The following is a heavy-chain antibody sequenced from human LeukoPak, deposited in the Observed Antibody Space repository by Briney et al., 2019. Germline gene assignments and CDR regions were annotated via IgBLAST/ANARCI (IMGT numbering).Heavy chain of an antibody. Sequence: PSETLSLTCTVSCGSISSSSYYWGWIRQPPGKGLEWIGSIYYSGSTYYNPSLKSRVTISVDTSKNQFSLKLSSVTAADTAVYYCARRVDTARSIPDRYFDYWGQGTLVTVSS. CDR3: ARRVDTARSIPDRYFDY. D-gene: IGHD5-18*01. V-gene: IGHV4-39*01. J-gene: IGHJ4*02. CDR1: CGSISSSSYY. CDR2: IYYSGST.